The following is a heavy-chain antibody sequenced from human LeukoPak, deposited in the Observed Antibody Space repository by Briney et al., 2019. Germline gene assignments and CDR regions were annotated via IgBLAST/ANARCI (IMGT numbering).Heavy chain of an antibody. CDR1: GFTFSSYW. Sequence: PGGSLRLSCAASGFTFSSYWMHWVRQAPGKGLVWVSRINSDGSRYADSVKGRFTISRDNAKNTLYLQMNSLKAEDTAVYYCARGGYFDSNAFDIWGQGTMVTVSS. J-gene: IGHJ3*02. CDR3: ARGGYFDSNAFDI. CDR2: INSDGS. D-gene: IGHD3-22*01. V-gene: IGHV3-74*03.